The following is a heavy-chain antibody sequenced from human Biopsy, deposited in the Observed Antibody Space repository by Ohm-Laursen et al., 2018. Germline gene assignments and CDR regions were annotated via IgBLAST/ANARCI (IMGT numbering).Heavy chain of an antibody. CDR1: GRTFSDYR. J-gene: IGHJ4*02. CDR3: GNEVYGRDY. Sequence: GTLSLTCVVFGRTFSDYRWTWIRQPPGKGLEWIGQINQCGSTNCNPSLKSRVTISADASKYDFPLGLTSVTAAETAVYFCGNEVYGRDYWGLGARVTVSS. CDR2: INQCGST. D-gene: IGHD4-17*01. V-gene: IGHV4-34*08.